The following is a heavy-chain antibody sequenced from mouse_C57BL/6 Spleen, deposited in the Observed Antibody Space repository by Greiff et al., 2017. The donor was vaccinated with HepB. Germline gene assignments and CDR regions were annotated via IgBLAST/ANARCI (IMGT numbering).Heavy chain of an antibody. D-gene: IGHD1-1*01. J-gene: IGHJ3*01. CDR3: ARGGYYYGSSYEEGFAY. Sequence: VQLKESGPGLVKPSQSLSLTCSVTGYSITSGYYWNWIRQFPGNKLEWMGYISYDGSNNYNPSLKNRISITRDTSKNQFFLKLNSVTTEDTATYYCARGGYYYGSSYEEGFAYWGQGTLVTVSA. V-gene: IGHV3-6*01. CDR1: GYSITSGYY. CDR2: ISYDGSN.